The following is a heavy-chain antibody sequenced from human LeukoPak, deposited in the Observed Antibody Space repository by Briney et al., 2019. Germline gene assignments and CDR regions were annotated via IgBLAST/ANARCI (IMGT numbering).Heavy chain of an antibody. CDR3: ARDPTQRWLQPYYFDY. Sequence: PGGSLRLSCAASEFTFDDYSMHWVRQAPGKGLEWVSLISGDGGRTFYADSVKGRFTISRDNAKNSLYLQMNSLRAEDTAVYYCARDPTQRWLQPYYFDYWGQGTLVTASS. V-gene: IGHV3-43*02. CDR1: EFTFDDYS. D-gene: IGHD5-24*01. J-gene: IGHJ4*02. CDR2: ISGDGGRT.